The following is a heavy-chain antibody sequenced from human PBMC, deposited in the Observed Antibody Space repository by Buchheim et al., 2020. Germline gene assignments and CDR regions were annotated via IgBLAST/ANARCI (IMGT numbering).Heavy chain of an antibody. V-gene: IGHV4-31*03. Sequence: QVQLQESGPGLVKPSRTLSLTCTVSGASISSGGYYWSWIRQLPGKGLEWIGYIYYSGSTYFNPSLKSRVTMSVDTSKHQFSLKLSSVTAADTAVYYCARGNAPMGAFDLWGQGT. CDR2: IYYSGST. D-gene: IGHD3-10*01. J-gene: IGHJ3*01. CDR3: ARGNAPMGAFDL. CDR1: GASISSGGYY.